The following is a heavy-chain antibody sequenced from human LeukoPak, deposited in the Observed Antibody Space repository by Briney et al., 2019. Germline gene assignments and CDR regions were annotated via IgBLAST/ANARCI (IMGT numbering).Heavy chain of an antibody. CDR3: ARGYDILTGLDAFDI. J-gene: IGHJ3*02. CDR2: IYYSGST. CDR1: GGSISSYY. D-gene: IGHD3-9*01. V-gene: IGHV4-59*01. Sequence: SETLSLTCTVSGGSISSYYWSWIRQPPGKGRVGLGYIYYSGSTNYNPSLKSRVTISVDTSNNQFSLKRSSVTAADTAVYYCARGYDILTGLDAFDIWGQGTMVTVSS.